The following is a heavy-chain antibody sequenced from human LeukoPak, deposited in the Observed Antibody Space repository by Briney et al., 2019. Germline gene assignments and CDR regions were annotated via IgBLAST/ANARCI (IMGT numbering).Heavy chain of an antibody. D-gene: IGHD3/OR15-3a*01. J-gene: IGHJ4*02. Sequence: PGGSLRLSCAASGFTFNSYAMSCVRQAPGKGLEWVSGISDSGGSTYCADSVKGRFAISRDNSKNTLYLQMNSLRAEDTAVYYCAGKSPGWTLPFDYWGQGTLVTVSS. V-gene: IGHV3-23*01. CDR3: AGKSPGWTLPFDY. CDR2: ISDSGGST. CDR1: GFTFNSYA.